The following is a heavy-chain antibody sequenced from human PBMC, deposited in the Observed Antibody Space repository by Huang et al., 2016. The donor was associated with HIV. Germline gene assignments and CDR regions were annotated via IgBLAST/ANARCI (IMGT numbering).Heavy chain of an antibody. V-gene: IGHV4-34*01. D-gene: IGHD3-22*01. Sequence: QVQLQQWGAGLLKPSETLSLTCAVYGGSFSGYYWGWIRQPPGKGLEWIGEINHSGSTNYNPALKSRVTTSVDTSKTPFSLKLNSVTAADTAVYYCARGPDYYDSSGREAFDIWGQGTMVTVSS. J-gene: IGHJ3*02. CDR1: GGSFSGYY. CDR2: INHSGST. CDR3: ARGPDYYDSSGREAFDI.